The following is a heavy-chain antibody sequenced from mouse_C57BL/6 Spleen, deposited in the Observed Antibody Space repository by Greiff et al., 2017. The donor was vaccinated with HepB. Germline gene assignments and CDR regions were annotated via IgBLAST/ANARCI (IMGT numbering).Heavy chain of an antibody. V-gene: IGHV1-55*01. CDR3: ARSPLNWPRSSFDY. J-gene: IGHJ2*01. D-gene: IGHD4-1*02. CDR2: IYPGSGST. CDR1: GYTFTSYW. Sequence: VQLQQPGAELVKPGASVKMSCKASGYTFTSYWITWVKQRPGQGLEWIGDIYPGSGSTNYNEKFKSKATLTVDTSSSTAYMQLSSLTSEDSAVYYCARSPLNWPRSSFDYWGQGTTLTVSS.